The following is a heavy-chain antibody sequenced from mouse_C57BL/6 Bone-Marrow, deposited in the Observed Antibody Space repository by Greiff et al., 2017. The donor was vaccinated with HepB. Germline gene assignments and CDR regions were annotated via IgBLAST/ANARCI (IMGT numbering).Heavy chain of an antibody. CDR1: GFTFSSYA. J-gene: IGHJ2*01. CDR2: ISDGGSYT. V-gene: IGHV5-4*01. D-gene: IGHD1-1*01. CDR3: ARGNTTFDY. Sequence: EVQLQQSGGGLVKPGGSLKLSCAASGFTFSSYAMSWVRQTPEKRLEWVATISDGGSYTYYPDNVKGRFTISRDNAKNNLYLQMSHLKSEDTAMYYCARGNTTFDYWGQGTTLTVSS.